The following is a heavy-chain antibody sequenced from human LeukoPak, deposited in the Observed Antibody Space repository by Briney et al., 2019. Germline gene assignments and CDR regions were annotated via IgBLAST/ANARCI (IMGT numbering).Heavy chain of an antibody. CDR3: AKAPGYSYGPYFDY. CDR1: GFTFDDYA. Sequence: GGSLRLSCAASGFTFDDYAMHWVRQAPGKGLEWVSGISWNSGSIGYADSVKGRFTISRDNAKNSLYLQMNSLRAEDTALYYCAKAPGYSYGPYFDYWGQGTLATVSS. V-gene: IGHV3-9*01. CDR2: ISWNSGSI. J-gene: IGHJ4*02. D-gene: IGHD5-18*01.